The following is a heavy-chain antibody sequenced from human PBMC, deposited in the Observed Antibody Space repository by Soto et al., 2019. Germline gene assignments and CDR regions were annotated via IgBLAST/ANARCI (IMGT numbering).Heavy chain of an antibody. V-gene: IGHV4-59*01. Sequence: SETLSLTCTVSGGTMSSSYWRWTRQPPGKGLEYLGYIYYSGRTNYNPSLKSRVTISVDTSKKQFSLKLSSVTAADTAVYYCARSLYSGSYTNWFDPWGQGTLGTVSS. J-gene: IGHJ5*02. CDR1: GGTMSSSY. CDR3: ARSLYSGSYTNWFDP. D-gene: IGHD1-26*01. CDR2: IYYSGRT.